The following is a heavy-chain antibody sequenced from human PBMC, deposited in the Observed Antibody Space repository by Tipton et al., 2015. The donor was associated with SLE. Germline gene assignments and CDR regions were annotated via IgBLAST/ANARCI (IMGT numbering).Heavy chain of an antibody. CDR1: GGSFSGYD. CDR3: VGTRDAYDETGGFDI. J-gene: IGHJ3*02. Sequence: TLSLTCTVYGGSFSGYDWSWFRQSTGKGLEWIGEIHNSGGVNFNPSLESRVTTSVDTSTNQFSLKLSSVTAADTAMYYCVGTRDAYDETGGFDIWGQGTMVTVSS. CDR2: IHNSGGV. V-gene: IGHV4-34*01. D-gene: IGHD5-12*01.